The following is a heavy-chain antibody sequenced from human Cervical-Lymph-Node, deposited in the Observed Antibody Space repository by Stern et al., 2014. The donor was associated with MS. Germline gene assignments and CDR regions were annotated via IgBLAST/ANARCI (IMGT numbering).Heavy chain of an antibody. CDR3: ARIRNADYTYYYYGMDV. J-gene: IGHJ6*02. CDR2: IDWNDDK. Sequence: QVTLRESGPALVKPTETLALTCTVSGFSLSSSGMCVSWIRQPPGKALEWLALIDWNDDKYYSTSLKTRLTISKDTSKSQVVLTMSNMDPVDTATYYCARIRNADYTYYYYGMDVWGQGTTVTVSS. V-gene: IGHV2-70*01. D-gene: IGHD4-17*01. CDR1: GFSLSSSGMC.